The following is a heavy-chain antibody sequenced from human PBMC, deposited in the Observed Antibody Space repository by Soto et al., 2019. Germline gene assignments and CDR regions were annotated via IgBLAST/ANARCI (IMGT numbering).Heavy chain of an antibody. CDR1: GFTFSSYG. D-gene: IGHD6-19*01. J-gene: IGHJ4*02. V-gene: IGHV3-30*03. Sequence: QVQLVESGGGVVQPGRSLRLSCAASGFTFSSYGMHWVRQAPGKGLEWVAVISYDGSNKYYADSVKGRFTISRDNSKNTLYLQMNSLRAEDTAVYYCAIFSGPRSGFPGVDYWGQGTLVTVSS. CDR3: AIFSGPRSGFPGVDY. CDR2: ISYDGSNK.